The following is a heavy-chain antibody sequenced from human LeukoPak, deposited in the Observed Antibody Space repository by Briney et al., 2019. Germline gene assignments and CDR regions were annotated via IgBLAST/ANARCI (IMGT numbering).Heavy chain of an antibody. CDR1: GFTFSSYA. Sequence: GGSLRLSCAASGFTFSSYAMGWVRQAPGKGLEWVSVIGRSGSPYYADSVKGRFTISRDNSKNTLYLQMNSLRAEDTAVYYCAKGQLYFDYWGQGTLVTVSS. J-gene: IGHJ4*02. V-gene: IGHV3-23*01. CDR3: AKGQLYFDY. D-gene: IGHD1-1*01. CDR2: IGRSGSP.